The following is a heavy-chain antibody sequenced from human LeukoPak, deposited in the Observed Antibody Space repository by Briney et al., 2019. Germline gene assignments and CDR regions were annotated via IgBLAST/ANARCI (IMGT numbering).Heavy chain of an antibody. Sequence: GGSLRLSCAASGFIFSNYYLNWVRQAPGKGLEWVSCIHGSASYNYYADSVKGRFTISRDSAKNSLYLEMSSLRVEDTAVYYCVRAFGGYDSQRFYYNMDVWGKGTTVTVSS. CDR3: VRAFGGYDSQRFYYNMDV. CDR1: GFIFSNYY. J-gene: IGHJ6*03. V-gene: IGHV3-21*06. CDR2: IHGSASYN. D-gene: IGHD5-12*01.